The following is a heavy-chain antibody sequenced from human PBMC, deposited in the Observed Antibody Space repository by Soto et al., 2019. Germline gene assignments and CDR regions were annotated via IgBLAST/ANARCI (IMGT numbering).Heavy chain of an antibody. V-gene: IGHV4-39*01. D-gene: IGHD1-26*01. CDR1: GGSISSNPYY. Sequence: SETLSLTCTVSGGSISSNPYYWDWIRQSPGKGLEWIGTIYYSGSTSYNPSLKSRVTISVDTSKNQFSLRLSSVTAADTAVYYCSRHNSGSYLRCDYWGQGALVTVS. CDR3: SRHNSGSYLRCDY. CDR2: IYYSGST. J-gene: IGHJ4*02.